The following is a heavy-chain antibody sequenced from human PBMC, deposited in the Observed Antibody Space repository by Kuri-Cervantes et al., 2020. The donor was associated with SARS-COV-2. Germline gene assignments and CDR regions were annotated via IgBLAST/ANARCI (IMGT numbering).Heavy chain of an antibody. D-gene: IGHD3-3*01. V-gene: IGHV1-58*01. Sequence: SVKVSCKASGFTFTSSAVQWVRQARGQRLEWIGWIVVGSGNTNYAQKFQERVTISVDTSKNQFSLKLRSVTDADTAVYYCASLTTVRITIFGVVPADRRFDYWGQGTLVTVSS. CDR3: ASLTTVRITIFGVVPADRRFDY. CDR2: IVVGSGNT. CDR1: GFTFTSSA. J-gene: IGHJ4*02.